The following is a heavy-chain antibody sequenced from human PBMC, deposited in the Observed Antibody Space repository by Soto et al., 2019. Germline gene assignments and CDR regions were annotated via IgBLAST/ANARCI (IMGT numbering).Heavy chain of an antibody. Sequence: QVQLVESGGGVVQPGRSLRISCAATGFSFNFYAMYWVRQAPGKGLEWVAMISSDGSSENYADSVRGRFIISRDNSKKTLFLQMNSLRPEDTATYYCVRDSGANYGTFWYFDLWGRGTLVTVSS. CDR2: ISSDGSSE. CDR1: GFSFNFYA. J-gene: IGHJ2*01. D-gene: IGHD5-18*01. CDR3: VRDSGANYGTFWYFDL. V-gene: IGHV3-30-3*01.